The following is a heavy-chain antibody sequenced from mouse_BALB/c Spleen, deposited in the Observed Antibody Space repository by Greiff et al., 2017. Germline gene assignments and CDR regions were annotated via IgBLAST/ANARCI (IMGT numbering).Heavy chain of an antibody. Sequence: EVQLQESGGGLVQPGGSRKLSCAASGFTFSSFGMHWVRQAPEKGLEWVAYISSGSSTIYYAATVKGRFTISRDNPKNTLFLQMTSLRSEDTAMYYCARSDSDYDGGCAYWGQGTLVTVSA. CDR3: ARSDSDYDGGCAY. D-gene: IGHD2-4*01. J-gene: IGHJ3*01. V-gene: IGHV5-17*02. CDR2: ISSGSSTI. CDR1: GFTFSSFG.